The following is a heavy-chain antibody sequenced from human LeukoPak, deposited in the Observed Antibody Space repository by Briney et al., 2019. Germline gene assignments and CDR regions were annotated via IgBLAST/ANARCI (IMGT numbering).Heavy chain of an antibody. CDR1: GFTFSTYR. V-gene: IGHV3-7*01. J-gene: IGHJ4*02. CDR2: IKQDGSEK. D-gene: IGHD3-22*01. CDR3: GRGGGRGDYNERYYFDY. Sequence: GGSLRLSCAASGFTFSTYRMSWVRQAPGKGLEWVANIKQDGSEKHYVDSAKGRFTISRDNAKNSLHLQMNSLRAEDTAIYYCGRGGGRGDYNERYYFDYWGQGTLVTVSS.